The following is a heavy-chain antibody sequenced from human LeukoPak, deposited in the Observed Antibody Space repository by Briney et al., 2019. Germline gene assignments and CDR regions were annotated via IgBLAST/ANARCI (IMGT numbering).Heavy chain of an antibody. D-gene: IGHD6-19*01. CDR1: GFTFSSYA. J-gene: IGHJ4*02. V-gene: IGHV3-30*04. CDR2: ISYDGSNR. CDR3: ARGRGEQWLAHFDY. Sequence: GGSLRLCCAASGFTFSSYAMHWGRQAPGKGLEWVAVISYDGSNRYYADSVKGRFTISRDNSKNTLYLQMNSLRAEDTAVYYCARGRGEQWLAHFDYWGQGTLVTVSS.